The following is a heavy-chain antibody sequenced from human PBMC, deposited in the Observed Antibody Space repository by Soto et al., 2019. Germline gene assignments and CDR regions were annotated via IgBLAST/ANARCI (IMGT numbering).Heavy chain of an antibody. J-gene: IGHJ6*02. CDR3: ARGSCVLRCYYYYYGMDV. V-gene: IGHV1-69*13. CDR2: IIPIFGTA. Sequence: SVKVSCKASGGTFSSYAISWVRQAPGQGLEWMGGIIPIFGTASYAQKFQGRVTITADESTSTAYMELSSLRSEDTAVYYCARGSCVLRCYYYYYGMDVWGQGTTVTVSS. CDR1: GGTFSSYA. D-gene: IGHD2-15*01.